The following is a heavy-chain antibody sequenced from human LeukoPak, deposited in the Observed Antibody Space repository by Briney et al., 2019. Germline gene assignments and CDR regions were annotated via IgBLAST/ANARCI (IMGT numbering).Heavy chain of an antibody. D-gene: IGHD3-22*01. CDR3: ASGGGSSGFPDD. V-gene: IGHV1-2*02. Sequence: ASVKVSCKSSGYTLNYYMHWVRQAPGQGLEWMGWINPNSGGTNYAQKFLGRVTVTRDTSISTAYMELSRLRSDDTAMYYCASGGGSSGFPDDWGQGTLVTVSS. CDR2: INPNSGGT. J-gene: IGHJ4*02. CDR1: GYTLNYY.